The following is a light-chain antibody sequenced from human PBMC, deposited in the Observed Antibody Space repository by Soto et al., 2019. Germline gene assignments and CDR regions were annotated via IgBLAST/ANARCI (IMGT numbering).Light chain of an antibody. CDR2: DAS. V-gene: IGKV3-20*01. Sequence: EIVLTQSPGTLSLSPGERATLSCRASQSVSSSYLAWYQQKPGQAHRLLIYDASSRATGIPDRFSGSGSGTDFTLTISRLEPEDFAVYSCQQYGSSPTFGPGTKVNIK. J-gene: IGKJ3*01. CDR3: QQYGSSPT. CDR1: QSVSSSY.